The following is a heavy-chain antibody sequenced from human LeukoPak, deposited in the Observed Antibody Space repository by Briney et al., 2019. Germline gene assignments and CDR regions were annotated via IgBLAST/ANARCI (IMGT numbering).Heavy chain of an antibody. Sequence: ASVKVSCKASGYTFTRYYIHWVRQAPGQGLEWMGIINPSVGSTTYAQKFQGGVTMTRDKSTSTVYMELSSLRSEDTALYFCAREGLGYCSSTSCFFDYWGQGTLVTVSS. CDR3: AREGLGYCSSTSCFFDY. CDR1: GYTFTRYY. D-gene: IGHD2-2*01. J-gene: IGHJ4*02. V-gene: IGHV1-46*01. CDR2: INPSVGST.